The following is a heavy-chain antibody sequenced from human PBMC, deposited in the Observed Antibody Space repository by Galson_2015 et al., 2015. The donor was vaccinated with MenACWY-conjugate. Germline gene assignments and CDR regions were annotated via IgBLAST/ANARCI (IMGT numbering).Heavy chain of an antibody. CDR1: GDTFTKYH. V-gene: IGHV3-53*01. CDR2: IYDDGRT. CDR3: ARYCSSNSCSHGGGGMDV. D-gene: IGHD2-2*01. J-gene: IGHJ4*02. Sequence: SCKASGDTFTKYHITWVRQAPGKGLEWVSAIYDDGRTNYADSVKGRFTISRDNSKNKVYLQMDSLRAEDTAVYYCARYCSSNSCSHGGGGMDVWGQGTLVTVSS.